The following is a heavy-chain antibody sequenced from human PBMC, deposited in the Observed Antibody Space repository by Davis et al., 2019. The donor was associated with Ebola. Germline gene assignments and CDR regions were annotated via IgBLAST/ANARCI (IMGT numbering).Heavy chain of an antibody. CDR3: ARETPISSRSDW. V-gene: IGHV3-48*01. J-gene: IGHJ4*02. CDR2: ITTNGWST. CDR1: GFAFSNYH. Sequence: PGGSLRLSCTASGFAFSNYHMNWVRQAPGKGLEWVSSITTNGWSTYYADSVKGRFIISRDNAKNSLFLQMHSLRGDDTAVYFCARETPISSRSDWWGQGTLVTVSS. D-gene: IGHD2-2*01.